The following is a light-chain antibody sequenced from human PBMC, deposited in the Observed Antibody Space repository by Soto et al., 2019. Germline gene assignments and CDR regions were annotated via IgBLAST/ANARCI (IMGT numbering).Light chain of an antibody. CDR2: DAS. CDR1: QSVRSY. J-gene: IGKJ4*01. Sequence: EIMMTQSQDTLSLYPGERATISVRASQSVRSYLAWYQQKPGQAPRLLIYDASNRATGIPARFSGSGSGTDFTLTISSLEPEDFAVYYCQQRSNWPPATFGGGTKVDI. V-gene: IGKV3-11*01. CDR3: QQRSNWPPAT.